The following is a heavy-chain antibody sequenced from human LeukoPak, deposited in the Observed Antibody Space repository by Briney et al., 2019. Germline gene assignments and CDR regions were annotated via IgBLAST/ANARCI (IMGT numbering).Heavy chain of an antibody. CDR2: ISYVGSNK. Sequence: GRSMSPSCAASAFTFSSYAMQWDRPAPGEGLEWVAVISYVGSNKNYTDSGKGSLSPSRDNSKNTLYLQMNSLRAEETAGYCCARNSGNPLGGSRWFDPWGQGTLVTVSS. V-gene: IGHV3-30-3*01. CDR3: ARNSGNPLGGSRWFDP. D-gene: IGHD3-16*01. J-gene: IGHJ5*02. CDR1: AFTFSSYA.